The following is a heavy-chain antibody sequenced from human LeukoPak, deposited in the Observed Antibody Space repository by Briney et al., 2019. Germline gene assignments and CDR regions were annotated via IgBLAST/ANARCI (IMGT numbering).Heavy chain of an antibody. CDR2: ISAYNGNT. Sequence: ASVKVSCKASGYTFTSYGISWVRQAPGQGLEWMGWISAYNGNTNYAQKLQGRVTMTTDTSTSTAYMELRSLRSDDTAVYYCARRRMYCYDSSGYYHNWFDPWGQGTLVTVSS. CDR3: ARRRMYCYDSSGYYHNWFDP. D-gene: IGHD3-22*01. CDR1: GYTFTSYG. V-gene: IGHV1-18*01. J-gene: IGHJ5*02.